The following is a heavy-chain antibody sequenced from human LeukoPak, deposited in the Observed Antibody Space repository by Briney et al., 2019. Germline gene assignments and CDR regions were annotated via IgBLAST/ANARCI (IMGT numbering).Heavy chain of an antibody. CDR3: ARAYDFKIDY. D-gene: IGHD3-3*01. CDR1: SGSISSGGYS. J-gene: IGHJ4*02. V-gene: IGHV4-30-2*01. Sequence: SETLSLTCAVSSGSISSGGYSWSWIRQPPGKGLEWIGYIYHSGSTYYNPSLKSRVTISVDRSKNQFSLKLSSVTAADTAVYYCARAYDFKIDYWGQGTLVTVSS. CDR2: IYHSGST.